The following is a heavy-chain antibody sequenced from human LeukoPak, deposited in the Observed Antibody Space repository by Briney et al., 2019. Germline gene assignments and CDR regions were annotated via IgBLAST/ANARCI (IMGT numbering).Heavy chain of an antibody. V-gene: IGHV4-34*01. CDR3: ARITRRSTRAFDI. CDR2: INHSGST. Sequence: SETLSLTCAVYGGSFSGYYWSWIRQPPGKGLEWIGEINHSGSTNYNPSLKSRVTISVDTSKNRFSLKLSSVTAADTAVYYCARITRRSTRAFDIWGQGTMVTVSS. CDR1: GGSFSGYY. D-gene: IGHD1-20*01. J-gene: IGHJ3*02.